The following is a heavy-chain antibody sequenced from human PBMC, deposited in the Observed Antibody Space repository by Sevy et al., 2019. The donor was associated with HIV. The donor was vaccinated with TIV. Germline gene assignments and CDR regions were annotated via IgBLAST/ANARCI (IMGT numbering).Heavy chain of an antibody. CDR3: AKQGYYYDDHSQSVDWFDP. V-gene: IGHV3-30-3*02. D-gene: IGHD3-22*01. J-gene: IGHJ5*02. CDR1: GFNISPYS. Sequence: GGSLRLSCSASGFNISPYSLHWVRQTPGKGLQWLAVISKDGKNKQFADFVRGRFSLSRDNSRNTFYLKMNNLRPEDTAVYFCAKQGYYYDDHSQSVDWFDPWGQGTLVTVSS. CDR2: ISKDGKNK.